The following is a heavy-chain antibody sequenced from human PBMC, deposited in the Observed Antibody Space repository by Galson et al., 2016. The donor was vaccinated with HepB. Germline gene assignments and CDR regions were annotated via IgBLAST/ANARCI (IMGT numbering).Heavy chain of an antibody. CDR1: GFTFSTYA. Sequence: SLRLSCAASGFTFSTYAMSWVRQAPGKGLEWVSGISGSGGSTSDADSVKGRFTISRDNSKNTLYLQMNSLRAEDTAVYYCARTVVPAAPLAEVRRLNYYGMDVWGQGTTVTVSS. CDR2: ISGSGGST. V-gene: IGHV3-23*01. CDR3: ARTVVPAAPLAEVRRLNYYGMDV. D-gene: IGHD2-2*01. J-gene: IGHJ6*02.